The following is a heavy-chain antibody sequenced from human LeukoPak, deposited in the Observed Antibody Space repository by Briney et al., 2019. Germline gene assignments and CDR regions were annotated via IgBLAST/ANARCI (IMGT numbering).Heavy chain of an antibody. D-gene: IGHD2-15*01. Sequence: ASVKVSCKASGYTFTGYYMHWVRQAPGQGLEWMGIINPSGGSTSYAQKFQGRVTMTRDTSTSTVYMELSSLRSEDTAVYYCARDVPLRVGTLVAATLDYWGQGTLVTVSS. CDR2: INPSGGST. J-gene: IGHJ4*02. CDR1: GYTFTGYY. CDR3: ARDVPLRVGTLVAATLDY. V-gene: IGHV1-46*01.